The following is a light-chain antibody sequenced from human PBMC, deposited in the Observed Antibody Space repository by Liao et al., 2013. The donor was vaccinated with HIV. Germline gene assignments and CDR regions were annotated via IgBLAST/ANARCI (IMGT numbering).Light chain of an antibody. CDR2: QDN. J-gene: IGLJ3*02. CDR3: QAWDTSTPWV. Sequence: SYELTQPPSVSVSPGQTASITCSGDKLGDKYVCWYQLRPGQSPLLVIYQDNKRPSGIPERFSGSNSGNTATLTISETQTMDEADYFCQAWDTSTPWVFGGGTKLTVL. CDR1: KLGDKY. V-gene: IGLV3-1*01.